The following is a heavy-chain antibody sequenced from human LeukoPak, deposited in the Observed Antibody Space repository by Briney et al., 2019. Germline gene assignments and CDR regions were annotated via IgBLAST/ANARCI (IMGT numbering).Heavy chain of an antibody. CDR1: GFTFSSYW. D-gene: IGHD6-13*01. J-gene: IGHJ4*02. Sequence: GGSLRLSCAASGFTFSSYWMSWVRQAPGKGLEWVSAISGSGGSTYYADSVKGRFTISRDNAKNSLYLQMNSLRAEDTAVYYCARVWDIAAAGVFDYWGRGTLVTVSS. CDR3: ARVWDIAAAGVFDY. CDR2: ISGSGGST. V-gene: IGHV3-23*01.